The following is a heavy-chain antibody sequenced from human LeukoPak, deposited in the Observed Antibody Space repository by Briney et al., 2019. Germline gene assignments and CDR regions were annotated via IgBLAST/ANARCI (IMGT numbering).Heavy chain of an antibody. CDR3: AKDGYDYYYYYMDV. V-gene: IGHV3-23*01. CDR2: ISGSGGST. Sequence: PGGSLRLSCAASGFTFSNYAMRWVRQAPGKGLEWVSAISGSGGSTYYADFVKGRFTISRDNSKNTLYLQMNSLRAEDTAVYYCAKDGYDYYYYYMDVWGKGTTVTVSS. CDR1: GFTFSNYA. J-gene: IGHJ6*03. D-gene: IGHD1-1*01.